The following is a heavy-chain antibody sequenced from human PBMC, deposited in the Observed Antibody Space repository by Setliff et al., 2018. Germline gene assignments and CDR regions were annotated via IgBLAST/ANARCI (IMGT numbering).Heavy chain of an antibody. CDR1: GGTFSDYY. Sequence: SSETLSLTCAAYGGTFSDYYWTWIRQSPGKGLEWIGEINHSGTSNYNPSLKSRVTISVDTSKNQFSLKVISVTAADTAVYYCARGRNVAARLLDSWGQGTLVTVSS. D-gene: IGHD6-6*01. J-gene: IGHJ4*02. CDR2: INHSGTS. V-gene: IGHV4-34*01. CDR3: ARGRNVAARLLDS.